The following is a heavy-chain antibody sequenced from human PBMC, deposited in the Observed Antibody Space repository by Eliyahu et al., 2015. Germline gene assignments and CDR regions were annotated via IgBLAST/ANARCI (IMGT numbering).Heavy chain of an antibody. Sequence: EVQLVESGGGLVQPGGSLRLSCAASGFTFNSYWMSWVRQAPGKGLEWVANIKQDGSEKDYVDSVKGRFTISRDNAKNSLYLQMNSLRAEDTAVYYCARGVYYDFWSGYVTYAFDIWGQGTMVTVSS. D-gene: IGHD3-3*01. CDR1: GFTFNSYW. CDR2: IKQDGSEK. CDR3: ARGVYYDFWSGYVTYAFDI. V-gene: IGHV3-7*05. J-gene: IGHJ3*02.